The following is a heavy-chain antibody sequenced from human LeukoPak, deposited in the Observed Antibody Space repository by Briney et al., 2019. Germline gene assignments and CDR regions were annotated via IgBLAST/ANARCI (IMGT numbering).Heavy chain of an antibody. D-gene: IGHD3-10*01. CDR3: ARGRGEVLWFGELMGRYYYYYMDV. CDR1: GYTFTSYD. V-gene: IGHV1-8*01. CDR2: MNPNSGNT. Sequence: GASLKVSCKASGYTFTSYDINWVRQATGQGLEWMGWMNPNSGNTGYAQKFQGRVTMTRNTSISTAYMQLSSLRSEDTAVYYCARGRGEVLWFGELMGRYYYYYMDVWGKGTTVTVSS. J-gene: IGHJ6*03.